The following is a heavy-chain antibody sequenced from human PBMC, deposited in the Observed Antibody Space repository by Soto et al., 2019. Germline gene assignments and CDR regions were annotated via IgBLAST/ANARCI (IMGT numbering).Heavy chain of an antibody. CDR2: ISPAGGST. Sequence: ASVKVSCKASGYTFTNYYMHWVRQAPGQGLEWMGIISPAGGSTHYAQKFQGRVSMIIDTSTTTVYMELSSLRSEDTAVYYCARDPTGHATAPKDGEVTYYFDYWGQGTLVTVSS. J-gene: IGHJ4*02. D-gene: IGHD2-21*02. V-gene: IGHV1-46*01. CDR1: GYTFTNYY. CDR3: ARDPTGHATAPKDGEVTYYFDY.